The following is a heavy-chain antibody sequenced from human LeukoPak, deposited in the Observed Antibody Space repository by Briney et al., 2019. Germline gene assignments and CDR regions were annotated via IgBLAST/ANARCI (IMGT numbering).Heavy chain of an antibody. CDR1: GYTFTGSY. CDR3: ARGKYSDSSG. V-gene: IGHV1-2*02. D-gene: IGHD3-22*01. J-gene: IGHJ4*02. CDR2: INPDSGGT. Sequence: ASVKVSCKASGYTFTGSYMHWVRQAPGQGLEWMGWINPDSGGTNYAQKFQGRVTMTGDTSISTAYMELSRLRSDDTAIYYCARGKYSDSSGWGQGTLVTVSS.